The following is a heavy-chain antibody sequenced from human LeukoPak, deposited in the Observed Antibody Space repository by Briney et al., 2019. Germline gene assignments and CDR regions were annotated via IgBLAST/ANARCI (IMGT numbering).Heavy chain of an antibody. Sequence: SLTLSLTCAISGDSVSSNSAAWNWIRQSPSRGLEWLGRTYYRSKWYNDYAVSVKSGITINPDTSKNQFSLQLNSVTPEDTAVYYCALGYCSSTSCYWFDPWGQGTLVTLSS. CDR2: TYYRSKWYN. V-gene: IGHV6-1*01. J-gene: IGHJ5*02. D-gene: IGHD2-2*01. CDR3: ALGYCSSTSCYWFDP. CDR1: GDSVSSNSAA.